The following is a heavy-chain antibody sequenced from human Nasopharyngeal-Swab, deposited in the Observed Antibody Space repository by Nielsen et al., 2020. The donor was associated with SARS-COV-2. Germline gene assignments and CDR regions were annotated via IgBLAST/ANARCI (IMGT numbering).Heavy chain of an antibody. V-gene: IGHV3-74*01. CDR1: GFTFSSYW. Sequence: GGSLRLSCAASGFTFSSYWMHWVCHPPAKGLVWVSRMKSYGSSISYADSVKGRFTISRDNAKNTLYVQMNSLRAEDTAVYYCARAYYFDSWGQGTLVTVSS. J-gene: IGHJ4*02. CDR3: ARAYYFDS. CDR2: MKSYGSSI.